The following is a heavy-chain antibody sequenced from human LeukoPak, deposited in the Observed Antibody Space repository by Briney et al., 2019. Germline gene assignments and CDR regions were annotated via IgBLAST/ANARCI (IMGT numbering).Heavy chain of an antibody. CDR1: GGSISSSSYY. J-gene: IGHJ4*02. Sequence: SETLSLTCTVSGGSISSSSYYWGWIRQPPGKGLEWIGSIYYSGSTYYNPSLKSRVTISVDTSKNQFSLKLSSVTAADTAVYYCARSVVAATFDYWGQGTLVTVSS. V-gene: IGHV4-39*07. CDR2: IYYSGST. D-gene: IGHD2-15*01. CDR3: ARSVVAATFDY.